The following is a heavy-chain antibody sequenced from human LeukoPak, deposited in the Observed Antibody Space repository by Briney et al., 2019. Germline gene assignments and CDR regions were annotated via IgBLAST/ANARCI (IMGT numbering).Heavy chain of an antibody. Sequence: GGSLRLSCAASGFSVSSNYVSWVRQAPGKGLEWVSVIYSGGTTYYADTIKGRFTISRDNSKNTLYLQMNSLRAEDTAVYYCTGRYDSSGYPLHWGQGTLVTVSS. V-gene: IGHV3-53*01. J-gene: IGHJ4*02. CDR3: TGRYDSSGYPLH. CDR1: GFSVSSNY. D-gene: IGHD3-22*01. CDR2: IYSGGTT.